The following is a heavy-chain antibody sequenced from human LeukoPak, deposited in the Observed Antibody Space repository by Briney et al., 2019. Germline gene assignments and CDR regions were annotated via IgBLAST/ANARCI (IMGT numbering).Heavy chain of an antibody. J-gene: IGHJ5*02. D-gene: IGHD6-25*01. Sequence: PSETLSLTCTASGGSISGYYWSWIRQPAGKGLEWIGRMSRSGNYNYIPSLVSRVTMSVDTSKNQFSLNLSSVTAADTAVYYCARESGSMRWFDPWGQGTLVTVSS. CDR2: MSRSGNY. V-gene: IGHV4-4*07. CDR3: ARESGSMRWFDP. CDR1: GGSISGYY.